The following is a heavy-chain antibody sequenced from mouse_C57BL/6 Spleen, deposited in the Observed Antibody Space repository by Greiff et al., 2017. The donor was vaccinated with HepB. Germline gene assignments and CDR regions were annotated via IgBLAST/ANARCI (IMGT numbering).Heavy chain of an antibody. CDR3: ARSGYSNYVWFAY. Sequence: QVQLQQSGAELAKPGASVKLSCKASGYTFTSYWMHWVKQRPGQGLEWIGYINPSSGYTKYNQKFKDKATLTADKSSSTAYMQLSSLTYEDSAVYDCARSGYSNYVWFAYWGQGTLVTVSA. V-gene: IGHV1-7*01. D-gene: IGHD2-5*01. CDR2: INPSSGYT. J-gene: IGHJ3*01. CDR1: GYTFTSYW.